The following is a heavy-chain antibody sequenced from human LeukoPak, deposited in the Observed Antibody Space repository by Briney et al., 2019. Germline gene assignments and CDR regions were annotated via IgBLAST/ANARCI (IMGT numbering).Heavy chain of an antibody. D-gene: IGHD2-8*01. CDR2: IYYSGST. CDR3: ARGSVRGGFDP. V-gene: IGHV4-39*07. CDR1: GGSISCSSYY. Sequence: SETLSLTCTVSGGSISCSSYYWGWIRQPPGKGLEWIGSIYYSGSTYYNPSLKSRVTISVDTSKNQFSLKLSSVTAADTAVYYCARGSVRGGFDPWGQGTLVTVSS. J-gene: IGHJ5*02.